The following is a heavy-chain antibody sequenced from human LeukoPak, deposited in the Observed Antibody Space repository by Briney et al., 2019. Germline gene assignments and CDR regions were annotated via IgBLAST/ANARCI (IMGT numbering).Heavy chain of an antibody. J-gene: IGHJ4*02. CDR1: GFTFSSYS. V-gene: IGHV3-48*04. CDR3: AGDVDTAMVLYYY. Sequence: GGSLRLSCAASGFTFSSYSMTWVRQAPGKGLEWVSYISSSSSTIYYADSVKGRFTISRDNAKNSLYLQMNSLRAEDTAVYYCAGDVDTAMVLYYYWGQGTLVTVSS. D-gene: IGHD5-18*01. CDR2: ISSSSSTI.